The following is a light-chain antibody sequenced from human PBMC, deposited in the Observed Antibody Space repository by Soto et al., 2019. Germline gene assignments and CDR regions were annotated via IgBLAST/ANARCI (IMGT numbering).Light chain of an antibody. J-gene: IGKJ2*01. Sequence: DIQMTQSPSTLSASVGDRVTITCRASQSISSSYLAWDQQKPGKAPKLLIYDASSLESGVPSRFSGSGSGTEFTLTISSLQPDDFATYYCQQYDTYSFGQGTKLEIK. CDR1: QSISSSY. CDR3: QQYDTYS. CDR2: DAS. V-gene: IGKV1-5*01.